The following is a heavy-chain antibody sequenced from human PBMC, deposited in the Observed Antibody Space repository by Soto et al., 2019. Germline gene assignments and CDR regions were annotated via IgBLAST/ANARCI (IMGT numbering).Heavy chain of an antibody. CDR3: ARSGKGTCSYGSFYYGMDV. J-gene: IGHJ6*02. CDR1: GFSFDDYG. D-gene: IGHD5-18*01. Sequence: PGGSLRLSCAASGFSFDDYGMNWVRQAPGKGLEWVSGINWNGGSTGYADSVKGRFTISRDNAKNSLYLQMNSLRAEDTALYYCARSGKGTCSYGSFYYGMDVWGQGTTVPVS. V-gene: IGHV3-20*04. CDR2: INWNGGST.